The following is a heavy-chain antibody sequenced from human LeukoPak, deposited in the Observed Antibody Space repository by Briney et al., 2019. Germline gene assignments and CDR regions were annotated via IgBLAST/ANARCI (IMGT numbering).Heavy chain of an antibody. Sequence: PSETLSLTCTVSGGSISSGGYYWSWIRQHPGKGLEWIGYIYYSGSTNYNPSLKSRVTISVDTSKNQFSLKLSSVTAADTAVYYCARGGNIVVVTANHFDYWGQGTLVTVSS. CDR1: GGSISSGGYY. CDR2: IYYSGST. J-gene: IGHJ4*02. CDR3: ARGGNIVVVTANHFDY. D-gene: IGHD2-21*02. V-gene: IGHV4-61*08.